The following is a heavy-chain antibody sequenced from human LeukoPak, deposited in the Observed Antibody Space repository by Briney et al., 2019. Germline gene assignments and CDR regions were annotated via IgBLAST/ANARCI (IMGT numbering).Heavy chain of an antibody. D-gene: IGHD6-19*01. V-gene: IGHV4-59*08. Sequence: SETLSLTCTVSGGSISSYFWSWMRQSPGKGLEWIGYIHYSGSTKYNPSLKNRVTISVDTSKYQFSLRLSSVTAADTAVYYCASSCTSGWRAIFDYWGQGILVTVSS. CDR2: IHYSGST. CDR1: GGSISSYF. CDR3: ASSCTSGWRAIFDY. J-gene: IGHJ4*02.